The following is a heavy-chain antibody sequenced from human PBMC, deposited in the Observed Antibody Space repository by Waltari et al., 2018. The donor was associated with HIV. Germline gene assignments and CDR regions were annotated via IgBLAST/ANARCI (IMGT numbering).Heavy chain of an antibody. Sequence: VQLVQSGAEVKKPGASLKVPCKASGYTFNDYSLHWVRQAPGQGLEWMGRINPNSGGTKYAEKFQGRVTMTRDTSISTAYMELSRLRSDDTAVYYCARGASAAPGFDPWGQGTLVTVSP. D-gene: IGHD6-13*01. CDR1: GYTFNDYS. CDR3: ARGASAAPGFDP. V-gene: IGHV1-2*06. J-gene: IGHJ5*02. CDR2: INPNSGGT.